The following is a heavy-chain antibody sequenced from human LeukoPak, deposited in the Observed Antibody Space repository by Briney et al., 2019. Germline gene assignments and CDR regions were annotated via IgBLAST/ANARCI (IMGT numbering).Heavy chain of an antibody. J-gene: IGHJ4*02. V-gene: IGHV1-2*02. CDR2: IHPNNGDT. D-gene: IGHD3-10*01. CDR1: GYTFSGTGWY. CDR3: ARDGPAQMVDLDY. Sequence: GASVTVSCTASGYTFSGTGWYLYWLRQAPGQGLECMGWIHPNNGDTAYAQKFEGRVAMTRDTSTSTAYMELRRLRPDDTAVYFCARDGPAQMVDLDYWGQGTLVTVSS.